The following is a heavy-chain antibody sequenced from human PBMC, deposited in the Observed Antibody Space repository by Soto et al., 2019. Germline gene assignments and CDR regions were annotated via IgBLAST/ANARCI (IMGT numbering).Heavy chain of an antibody. V-gene: IGHV3-30-3*01. CDR3: ARDSYGSGSYFGY. Sequence: QVQLVESGGGVVQPGRSLRLSCAASGFTCSSYAMHWVRQSPGKGLEWVAVISYDGSNKYYADSVKGRFTISRDNSKNTLYLQMNSMRAAETDVYYCARDSYGSGSYFGYWGQGTLITVSS. CDR1: GFTCSSYA. J-gene: IGHJ4*02. D-gene: IGHD3-10*01. CDR2: ISYDGSNK.